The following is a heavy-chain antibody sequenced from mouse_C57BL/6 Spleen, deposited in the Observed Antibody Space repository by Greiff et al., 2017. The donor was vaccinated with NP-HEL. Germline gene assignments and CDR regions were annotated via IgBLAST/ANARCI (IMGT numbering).Heavy chain of an antibody. J-gene: IGHJ4*01. CDR3: ARSLVPRYAMDY. CDR1: GFSFTDSY. V-gene: IGHV1-36*01. CDR2: VYPYNGGT. D-gene: IGHD6-2*01. Sequence: EVKLMESGPVLVKPGPSVKISCKASGFSFTDSYLHWVKQSLGKSLEWIGLVYPYNGGTSYNQKFKGKATLTVDTSSSTAYMELNSLTSEDSAVYYCARSLVPRYAMDYWGQGTSVTVSS.